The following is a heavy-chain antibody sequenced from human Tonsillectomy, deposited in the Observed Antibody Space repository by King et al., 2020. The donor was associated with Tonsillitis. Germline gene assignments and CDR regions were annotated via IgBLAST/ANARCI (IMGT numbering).Heavy chain of an antibody. D-gene: IGHD6-19*01. CDR3: ARPAVAGTKYFQH. CDR1: GFTFSSYE. V-gene: IGHV3-48*03. J-gene: IGHJ1*01. Sequence: VQLVESGGGLVQPGGSLRLSCAASGFTFSSYEMNWVRQAPGKGLEWVSYISSGGSTIFYADSVKGRFTISRDNAKNSLYLQMNSLRGEDTAVDYCARPAVAGTKYFQHWGQGTLVIVSS. CDR2: ISSGGSTI.